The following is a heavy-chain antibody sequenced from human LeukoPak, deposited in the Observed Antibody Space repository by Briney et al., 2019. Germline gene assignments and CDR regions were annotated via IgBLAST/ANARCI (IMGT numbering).Heavy chain of an antibody. V-gene: IGHV1-2*02. Sequence: GASVTVSCKASGYTFTGYYMHWVRQAPGQGLEWMGWINPNSGGTNYAQKFQGRVTMTRDTSISTAYMELSRLRSDDTAVYYCASEDFWSGYYKDPYYYYGMDVWGQGTTVTVSS. CDR2: INPNSGGT. D-gene: IGHD3-3*01. CDR3: ASEDFWSGYYKDPYYYYGMDV. CDR1: GYTFTGYY. J-gene: IGHJ6*02.